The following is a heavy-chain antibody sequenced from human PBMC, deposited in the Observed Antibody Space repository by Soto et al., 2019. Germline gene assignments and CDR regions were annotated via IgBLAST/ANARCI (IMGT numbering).Heavy chain of an antibody. V-gene: IGHV4-39*01. CDR2: IYYSGST. D-gene: IGHD3-3*01. Sequence: PSETLSLTCPVSGGSISSSSYYWGWIRQPPGKGLEWIGSIYYSGSTYYNPSLKSRVTISVDTSKNQFSLKLSSVTAADTAVYYCARLRIFGVVIDYYYGMDVWGQGTTVTVPS. J-gene: IGHJ6*02. CDR3: ARLRIFGVVIDYYYGMDV. CDR1: GGSISSSSYY.